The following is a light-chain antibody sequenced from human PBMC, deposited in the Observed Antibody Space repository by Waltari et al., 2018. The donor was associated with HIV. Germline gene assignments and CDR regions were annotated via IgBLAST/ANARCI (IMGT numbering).Light chain of an antibody. V-gene: IGKV4-1*01. CDR1: PSVLYSSNNKNY. CDR3: QQYYSTPPT. CDR2: WAS. Sequence: DIVMTQSPDSLAVSLGERATINCKSSPSVLYSSNNKNYLAWYQQKPGQPPKLLIYWASTRESGVPDLFSGSGSGTDFTLTISSLQAEDVAVYYCQQYYSTPPTFGQGTKVEIK. J-gene: IGKJ1*01.